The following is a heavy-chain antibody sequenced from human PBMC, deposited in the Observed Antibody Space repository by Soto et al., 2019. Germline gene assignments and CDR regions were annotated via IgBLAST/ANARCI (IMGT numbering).Heavy chain of an antibody. V-gene: IGHV4-59*01. Sequence: PSETLSLTCSVSCGSISGSYWSWIRQSPGKGLEWLGYVYYTGSTNYSPSLRSRVSISVDTSKNEFSLRLSSVTVADTAVYFCARSVAVPGAHIDYWGQGTQVTVSS. D-gene: IGHD6-19*01. CDR3: ARSVAVPGAHIDY. J-gene: IGHJ4*02. CDR2: VYYTGST. CDR1: CGSISGSY.